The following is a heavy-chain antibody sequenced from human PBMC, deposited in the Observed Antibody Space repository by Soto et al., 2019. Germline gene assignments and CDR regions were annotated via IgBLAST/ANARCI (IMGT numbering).Heavy chain of an antibody. J-gene: IGHJ4*02. CDR1: GFTFSSYA. Sequence: GGSLRLSCAASGFTFSSYAMSWVRQAPGKGLEWVSAISGSGGSTYYADSVKGRFTISRDNSKNTLYLQMNSLRAEDTDVYYCAKDRRITMVRGVIITSSDYWGQGTLVTVSS. D-gene: IGHD3-10*01. V-gene: IGHV3-23*01. CDR3: AKDRRITMVRGVIITSSDY. CDR2: ISGSGGST.